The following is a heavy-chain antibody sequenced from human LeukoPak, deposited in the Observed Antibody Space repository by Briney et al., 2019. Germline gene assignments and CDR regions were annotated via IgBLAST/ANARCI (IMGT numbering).Heavy chain of an antibody. CDR1: GYTFTSYG. D-gene: IGHD3-10*01. J-gene: IGHJ4*02. CDR2: IIPIFGTA. V-gene: IGHV1-69*06. CDR3: ARAHEHYYAGDY. Sequence: ASVKVSCKASGYTFTSYGISWVRQAPGQGLEWMGGIIPIFGTANYAQKFQGRVTITADKSTTTAYMELSSLRSEDTAVYYCARAHEHYYAGDYWGQGTLVTVSS.